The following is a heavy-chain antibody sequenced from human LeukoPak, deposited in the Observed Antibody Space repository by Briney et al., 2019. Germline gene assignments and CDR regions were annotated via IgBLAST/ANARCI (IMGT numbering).Heavy chain of an antibody. V-gene: IGHV3-64*01. Sequence: GGSLRLSCAASGFTFSSYAMHWVRQAPGKGLEYASAISSNGGSTYYANSVKGRFTISRDNAKNSLYLQMNSLRAEDTAVYYCATSQTTSGRYGNTFDVWGQGTMVTISS. J-gene: IGHJ3*01. D-gene: IGHD6-19*01. CDR2: ISSNGGST. CDR3: ATSQTTSGRYGNTFDV. CDR1: GFTFSSYA.